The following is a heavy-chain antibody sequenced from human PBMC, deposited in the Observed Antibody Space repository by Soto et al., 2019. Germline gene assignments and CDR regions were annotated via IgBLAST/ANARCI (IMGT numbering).Heavy chain of an antibody. Sequence: ASVKVSCKASGYTFTSYYMHWVRQAPGQGLEWMGIINPSGGSTSYAQKFQGRVTMTRDTSTSTVYMELSSLRSEDTAVYYCAKEYDYIWGSYRYTGPFDYWGQGTLVTVSS. V-gene: IGHV1-46*01. CDR2: INPSGGST. D-gene: IGHD3-16*02. CDR1: GYTFTSYY. J-gene: IGHJ4*02. CDR3: AKEYDYIWGSYRYTGPFDY.